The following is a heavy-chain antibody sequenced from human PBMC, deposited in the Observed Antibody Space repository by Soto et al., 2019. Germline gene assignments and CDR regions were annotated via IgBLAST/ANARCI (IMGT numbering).Heavy chain of an antibody. CDR1: GGTFSSYA. D-gene: IGHD4-17*01. CDR2: IIPIFGTA. CDR3: ARDSGGTTVAFGMDV. Sequence: QVQLVQSGAEVKKPGSSVKVSCKASGGTFSSYAISWVRQAPGQGLEWLGGIIPIFGTANYAQKFQGRVTITADESTSTAYMELSSLSSEYTAVYYCARDSGGTTVAFGMDVWGQGTTVTVSS. V-gene: IGHV1-69*01. J-gene: IGHJ6*02.